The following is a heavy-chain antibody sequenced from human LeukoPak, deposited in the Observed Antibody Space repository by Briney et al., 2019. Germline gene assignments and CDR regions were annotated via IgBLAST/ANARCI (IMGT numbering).Heavy chain of an antibody. D-gene: IGHD4-11*01. Sequence: GGSLRLSCAASGFTYDDFGMSWVRQTPGKGLEWVSGINWNGGSTGYADSVKGRFTISRDNAKNSLYLQMNSLRAEDTALYYCARDAVDYTAIYYYYYYMDVWGKGTTVTVSS. CDR3: ARDAVDYTAIYYYYYYMDV. CDR1: GFTYDDFG. V-gene: IGHV3-20*04. CDR2: INWNGGST. J-gene: IGHJ6*03.